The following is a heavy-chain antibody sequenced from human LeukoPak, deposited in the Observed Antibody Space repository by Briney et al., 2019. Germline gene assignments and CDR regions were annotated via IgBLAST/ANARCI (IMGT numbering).Heavy chain of an antibody. CDR3: AKDIGRMVRGTAEY. CDR1: GFTVGSNF. CDR2: IHSGSRT. V-gene: IGHV3-53*05. J-gene: IGHJ4*02. D-gene: IGHD3-10*01. Sequence: PGGSLRLSCAASGFTVGSNFMSWVRQAPGKGLEWVSDIHSGSRTYYADPVKGRFTISRDNSKNTLDLQMNSLRAEDTALYYCAKDIGRMVRGTAEYWGQGTLVTVSS.